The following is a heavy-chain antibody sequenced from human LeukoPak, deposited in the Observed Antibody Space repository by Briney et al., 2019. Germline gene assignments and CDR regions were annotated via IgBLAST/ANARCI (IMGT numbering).Heavy chain of an antibody. Sequence: PGGSLTLSCAASGFTVSSNYMSWVRQAPGKGLEWVSVMDSGGSTYYAASVKGRFPISRHHSKNTLYLQMNSLRAEDTAVYYCARVVTMIVVDPSQVSCFDPWGQGALVTVSS. V-gene: IGHV3-53*04. CDR1: GFTVSSNY. J-gene: IGHJ5*02. CDR2: MDSGGST. D-gene: IGHD3-22*01. CDR3: ARVVTMIVVDPSQVSCFDP.